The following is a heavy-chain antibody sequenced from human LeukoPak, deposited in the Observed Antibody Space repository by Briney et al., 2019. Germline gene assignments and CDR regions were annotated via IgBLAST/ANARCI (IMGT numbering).Heavy chain of an antibody. V-gene: IGHV3-74*01. Sequence: PGGSLRLSCAASGLTFSSYWMHWVRQAPGKGLVWVSRINSDGISTSYADSVKGRFTISRDNAKNTLYLQMNSLSADDTAVYYCAKGGATVIDYWGQGTLVTVSS. J-gene: IGHJ4*02. CDR3: AKGGATVIDY. CDR1: GLTFSSYW. CDR2: INSDGIST. D-gene: IGHD4-17*01.